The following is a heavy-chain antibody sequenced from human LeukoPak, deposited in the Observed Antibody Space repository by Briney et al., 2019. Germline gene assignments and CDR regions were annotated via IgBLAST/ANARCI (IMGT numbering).Heavy chain of an antibody. CDR1: GLTFITHE. CDR2: ISSSGMTT. J-gene: IGHJ4*02. D-gene: IGHD7-27*01. Sequence: GGSLRLSCAASGLTFITHEMNWVRQAPGKGLEWLSYISSSGMTTYYAGSVRGRFTISRDNAKNSLYLQMNSLRAEDTAVYYCARDPGFFDYWGQGTLVIVSS. V-gene: IGHV3-48*03. CDR3: ARDPGFFDY.